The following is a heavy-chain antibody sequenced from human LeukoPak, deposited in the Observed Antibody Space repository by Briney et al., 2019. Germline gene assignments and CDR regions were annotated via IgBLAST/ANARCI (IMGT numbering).Heavy chain of an antibody. CDR2: IIPILGIA. Sequence: SVKVSCKASGGTFSSYAISWVRQAPGQGLEWMGRIIPILGIANYAQKFQGRVTITADKSTSTAYMELSGLRSEDTAVYYCARGLEMAATDVDYWGQGTLVTVSS. D-gene: IGHD5-24*01. CDR1: GGTFSSYA. V-gene: IGHV1-69*04. J-gene: IGHJ4*02. CDR3: ARGLEMAATDVDY.